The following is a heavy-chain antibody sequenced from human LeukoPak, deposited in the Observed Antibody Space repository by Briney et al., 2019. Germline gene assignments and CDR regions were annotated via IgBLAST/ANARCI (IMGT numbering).Heavy chain of an antibody. CDR3: AYQFGY. CDR1: GFTFSSYG. Sequence: GGSLRLSCAASGFTFSSYGMHWVRQAPGKGLEWVAVISYDGSNKYYADSVKGRFTISGDNSKNTLYLQMNSLRAEDTAVYYCAYQFGYWGQGTLVTVSS. CDR2: ISYDGSNK. D-gene: IGHD2-2*01. V-gene: IGHV3-30*03. J-gene: IGHJ4*02.